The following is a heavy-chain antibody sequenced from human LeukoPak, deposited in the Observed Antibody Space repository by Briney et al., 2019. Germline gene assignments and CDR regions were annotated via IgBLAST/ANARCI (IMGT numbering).Heavy chain of an antibody. CDR2: IYHSGST. D-gene: IGHD6-19*01. CDR1: GFTFSSYEM. CDR3: ARRSTGSGWYVWFDP. V-gene: IGHV4-4*02. Sequence: PGGSLRLSCAASGFTFSSYEMNWVRQPPGKGLEWIGEIYHSGSTNYNPSLKSRVTISVDKSKNQFSLKLSSVTAADTAVYYCARRSTGSGWYVWFDPWGQGALVTVSS. J-gene: IGHJ5*02.